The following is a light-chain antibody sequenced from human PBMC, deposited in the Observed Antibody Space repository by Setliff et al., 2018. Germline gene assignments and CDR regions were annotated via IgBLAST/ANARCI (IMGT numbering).Light chain of an antibody. V-gene: IGLV3-21*04. CDR3: QVWDSSSDHYV. CDR2: YDT. J-gene: IGLJ1*01. Sequence: SYELTQPPSVSVAPGKTARITCGGHNIGSKSVHWYQQRPGQAPFLVIYYDTDRRLGTPERFSGSKSGNTATLTISRVEAGDEADYYCQVWDSSSDHYVFGTGTKVTVL. CDR1: NIGSKS.